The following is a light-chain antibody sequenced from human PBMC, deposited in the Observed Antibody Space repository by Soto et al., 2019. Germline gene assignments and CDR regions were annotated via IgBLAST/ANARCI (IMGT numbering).Light chain of an antibody. J-gene: IGKJ1*01. Sequence: EIVMTQSPATLSVSPGERATLSCRASQSFSSNLAWYQQTPGQAPRLLIYGASTRATGIPVRFSGSASGTEFTLTISSLQSEDFTVYYCQQYNKWPLTFGQGTKVDIK. V-gene: IGKV3-15*01. CDR3: QQYNKWPLT. CDR2: GAS. CDR1: QSFSSN.